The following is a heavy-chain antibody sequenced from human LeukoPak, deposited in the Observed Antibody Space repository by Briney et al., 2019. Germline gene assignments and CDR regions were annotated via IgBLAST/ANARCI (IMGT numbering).Heavy chain of an antibody. CDR1: GFTSTSSA. V-gene: IGHV1-58*02. J-gene: IGHJ4*02. CDR3: AAASIVGATFLFDY. D-gene: IGHD1-26*01. Sequence: ASVKVSCKASGFTSTSSAMQWVRQARGQRLEWIGWMVVGSGNTNYAQKFQERVTITRDKSTNTAYMELSSLRSEDTAVYYCAAASIVGATFLFDYWGQGNLVTVSS. CDR2: MVVGSGNT.